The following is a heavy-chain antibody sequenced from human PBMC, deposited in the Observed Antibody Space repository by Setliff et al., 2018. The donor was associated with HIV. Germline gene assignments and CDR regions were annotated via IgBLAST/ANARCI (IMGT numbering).Heavy chain of an antibody. V-gene: IGHV4-39*01. CDR1: GGSISTYY. CDR2: IYYSGST. J-gene: IGHJ4*02. D-gene: IGHD3-22*01. CDR3: ARHSGLGGYYSPFDY. Sequence: PSETLSLTCTVSGGSISTYYWGWIRKHPGKGLEWIGTIYYSGSTYYNPSLKSRVTISVDTSKNQFSLKLSSVTAADTTVYYCARHSGLGGYYSPFDYWGPGTLVTVSS.